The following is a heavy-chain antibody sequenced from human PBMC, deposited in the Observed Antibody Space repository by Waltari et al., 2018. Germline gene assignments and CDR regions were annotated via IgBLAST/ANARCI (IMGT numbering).Heavy chain of an antibody. Sequence: QVQLVQSGAEVKKPGASVKVSCKASGYTFTGYYMHWVRQAPGQGLEWMGRLNPNGGGPNYAQKFQGRVTRTRDTSISTAYMELSRLGSDDTAVYYCAGERYSYGYRASDAFDIWGQGTMVTVSS. V-gene: IGHV1-2*06. D-gene: IGHD5-18*01. CDR1: GYTFTGYY. J-gene: IGHJ3*02. CDR2: LNPNGGGP. CDR3: AGERYSYGYRASDAFDI.